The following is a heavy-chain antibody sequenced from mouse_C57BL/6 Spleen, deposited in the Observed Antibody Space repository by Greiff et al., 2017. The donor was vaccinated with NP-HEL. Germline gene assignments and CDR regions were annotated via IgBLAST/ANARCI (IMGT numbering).Heavy chain of an antibody. V-gene: IGHV14-1*01. J-gene: IGHJ1*03. CDR1: GFNIKDYY. CDR3: TTCKVVANGYFDV. D-gene: IGHD1-1*01. Sequence: VQLQQSGAELVRPGASVKLSCTASGFNIKDYYMHWVKQRPEQGLEWLGRIDPEDGATEYAPKFQGKATMTADTSSNTAYLQLSSLTSEDTAVYYCTTCKVVANGYFDVWGTGTTVTVSS. CDR2: IDPEDGAT.